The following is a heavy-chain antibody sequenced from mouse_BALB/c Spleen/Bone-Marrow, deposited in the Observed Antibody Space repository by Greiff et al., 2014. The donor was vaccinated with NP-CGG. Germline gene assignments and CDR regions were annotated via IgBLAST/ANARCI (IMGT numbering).Heavy chain of an antibody. CDR1: GFTFSDFY. CDR3: ARSGERYGVMDY. D-gene: IGHD1-1*02. CDR2: ISNGGTYT. J-gene: IGHJ4*01. Sequence: VQLKESGGGLVKPGGSLKLSCAASGFTFSDFYMFWFRQTPEKRLEWVATISNGGTYTYYPDSVKGRFTISRDNAKNNLYLQMSSLKSEDTAMYYCARSGERYGVMDYWGQGTSVTVTS. V-gene: IGHV5-4*02.